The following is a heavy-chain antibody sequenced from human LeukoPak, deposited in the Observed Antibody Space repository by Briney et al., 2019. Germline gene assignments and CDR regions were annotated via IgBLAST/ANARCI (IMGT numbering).Heavy chain of an antibody. CDR1: GDSIIIYF. CDR2: IYYIGST. J-gene: IGHJ5*02. D-gene: IGHD6-6*01. V-gene: IGHV4-59*01. CDR3: ARRSPSLDWFDP. Sequence: PSETLSLTCTVSGDSIIIYFWSWIRQPPGKVLEWIGYIYYIGSTTYNPSLKSRVTMSVDTSKSQFSLKLSSVTAADTAVYYCARRSPSLDWFDPWGQGTLVTVSS.